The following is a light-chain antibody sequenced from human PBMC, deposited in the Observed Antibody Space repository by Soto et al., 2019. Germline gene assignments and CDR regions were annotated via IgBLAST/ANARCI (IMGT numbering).Light chain of an antibody. CDR2: DVS. V-gene: IGLV2-11*01. CDR1: SSDFGGYNY. CDR3: CSYGGSYTFVV. Sequence: QSALTQPRSVSGSPGQSVTISCTGTSSDFGGYNYVSWYQQHPGKAPKLMICDVSKRPSGVPDRFSGSKSGNTASLTISNLQAEDEGDYYCCSYGGSYTFVVFGGGTKLTVL. J-gene: IGLJ2*01.